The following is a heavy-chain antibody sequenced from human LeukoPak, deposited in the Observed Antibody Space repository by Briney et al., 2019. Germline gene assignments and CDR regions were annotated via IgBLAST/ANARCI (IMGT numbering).Heavy chain of an antibody. J-gene: IGHJ4*02. V-gene: IGHV4-61*02. Sequence: SQTLALTCGISGGGSISSSSHYWSWIRPPAGKGLEWVGRIYNSGSTHYNPSLQSRVTMSVDMSKNQFSLKLSSVTAADTAIYYCASGDFDLWGQGTLVTVSS. CDR3: ASGDFDL. CDR1: GGGSISSSSHY. D-gene: IGHD3-16*01. CDR2: IYNSGST.